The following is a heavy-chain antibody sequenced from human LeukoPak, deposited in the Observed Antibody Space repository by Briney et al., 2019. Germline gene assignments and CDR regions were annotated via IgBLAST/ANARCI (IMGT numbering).Heavy chain of an antibody. CDR3: AKDARTGVWNIGDSWFDP. D-gene: IGHD2/OR15-2a*01. CDR2: LSDSGAST. CDR1: GFNFNNYA. Sequence: PGGSLRLSCVASGFNFNNYAMNWVRQAPGKGLEWVSGLSDSGASTFYAESVRGRFSISRDNAKNLLYLNMNSLRAEDTAIYFCAKDARTGVWNIGDSWFDPWGPGTLVTVSS. J-gene: IGHJ5*02. V-gene: IGHV3-23*01.